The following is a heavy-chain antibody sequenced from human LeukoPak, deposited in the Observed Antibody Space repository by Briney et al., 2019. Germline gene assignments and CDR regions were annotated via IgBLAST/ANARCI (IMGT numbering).Heavy chain of an antibody. Sequence: SVKVSCKASGGTFSSYVISWVRQAPGQGLEWMGRIIPILAIANYAQNFQGRVTITADKSTSTAYMELSSLRSEDTAMYYCAKSPEKYYYDSSGSRAHYGMDVWGQGTTVTVSS. J-gene: IGHJ6*02. CDR3: AKSPEKYYYDSSGSRAHYGMDV. CDR1: GGTFSSYV. CDR2: IIPILAIA. V-gene: IGHV1-69*04. D-gene: IGHD3-22*01.